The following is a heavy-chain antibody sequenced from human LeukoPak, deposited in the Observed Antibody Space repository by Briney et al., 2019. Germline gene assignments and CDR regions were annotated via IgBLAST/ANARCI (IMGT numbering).Heavy chain of an antibody. V-gene: IGHV3-13*04. CDR3: VRKIGFYSPLDYGLDV. Sequence: GGSLRLSCAASGFTFSSYAIHWVRQTAGQGLQWVSSIGIGGDTYYLGSVQGRFTISRENAKTSVDLQLDSLRAEDTAVYYCVRKIGFYSPLDYGLDVWGQGTTVTVSS. CDR2: IGIGGDT. J-gene: IGHJ6*02. D-gene: IGHD2-21*01. CDR1: GFTFSSYA.